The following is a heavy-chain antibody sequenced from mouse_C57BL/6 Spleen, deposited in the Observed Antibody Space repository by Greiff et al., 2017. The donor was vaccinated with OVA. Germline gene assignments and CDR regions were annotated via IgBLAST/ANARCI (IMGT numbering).Heavy chain of an antibody. CDR1: GYTFTSYW. Sequence: QVQLQQPGAELVMPGASVKLSCKASGYTFTSYWMHWVKQRPGQGLEWIGEIDPSDSYTNYNQKFKGKSTLTVDKSTSTAYMQLRSMTSEDSAVYYCAREYFGPLYFDYWGQGTTRTVSS. CDR3: AREYFGPLYFDY. CDR2: IDPSDSYT. J-gene: IGHJ2*01. V-gene: IGHV1-69*01. D-gene: IGHD5-2*01.